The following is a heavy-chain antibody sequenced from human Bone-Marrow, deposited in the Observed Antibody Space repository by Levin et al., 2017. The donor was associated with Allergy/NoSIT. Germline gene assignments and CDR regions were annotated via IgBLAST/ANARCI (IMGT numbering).Heavy chain of an antibody. J-gene: IGHJ4*02. Sequence: TSETLSLTCTVSGGSIDSSAYYWGWIRQPPGKGLEWIGSVYYSGSTYYKPSLKSRVTISVDTSKNQFSLKVNSVTAADTAVYYCARHSYSSGYSPLDHWGQGNLVTVSS. D-gene: IGHD3-22*01. CDR1: GGSIDSSAYY. CDR3: ARHSYSSGYSPLDH. CDR2: VYYSGST. V-gene: IGHV4-39*01.